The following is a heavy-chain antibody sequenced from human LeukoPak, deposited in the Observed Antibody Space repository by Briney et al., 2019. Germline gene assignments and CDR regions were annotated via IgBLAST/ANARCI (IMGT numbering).Heavy chain of an antibody. CDR1: GYTFTSYY. D-gene: IGHD1-26*01. CDR2: INPNSGGT. CDR3: ARPWEITMSERSYNGFDS. J-gene: IGHJ5*01. V-gene: IGHV1-2*02. Sequence: ASVKVTCKASGYTFTSYYIHWVRQAPGQGLEWMGRINPNSGGTNYAQKFQGRVTMTRDTSISTAYMELSRLRSDDTAVYFCARPWEITMSERSYNGFDSWGQGTLVTVSS.